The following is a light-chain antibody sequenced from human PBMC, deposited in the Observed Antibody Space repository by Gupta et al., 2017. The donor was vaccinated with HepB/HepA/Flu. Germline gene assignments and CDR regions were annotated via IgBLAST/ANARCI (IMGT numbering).Light chain of an antibody. CDR3: QQYSEWWT. CDR1: QSVGND. CDR2: GAS. V-gene: IGKV3-15*01. Sequence: PQSPDNLAVSPGEKAIVSCRASQSVGNDLAWYQQTPGRTPRLLIYGASTRASNIPSRFSGSGSGTEFTLTISGLQSEDFAIYYCQQYSEWWTFGPGTKVEI. J-gene: IGKJ1*01.